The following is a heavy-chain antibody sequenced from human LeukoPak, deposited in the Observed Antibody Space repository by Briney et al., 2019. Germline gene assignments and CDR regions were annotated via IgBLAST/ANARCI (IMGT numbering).Heavy chain of an antibody. Sequence: SETLSLTCAVYGGSFSGYYWSWIRQPSGKGLEWIGEINHSGSTNYNPSLKSRVTISVDTSKNQFSLKLSSVTAADTAVYYCARGALLRYFDWLSKHYGVDVWGKGTTVTVSS. D-gene: IGHD3-9*01. J-gene: IGHJ6*04. CDR1: GGSFSGYY. CDR3: ARGALLRYFDWLSKHYGVDV. CDR2: INHSGST. V-gene: IGHV4-34*01.